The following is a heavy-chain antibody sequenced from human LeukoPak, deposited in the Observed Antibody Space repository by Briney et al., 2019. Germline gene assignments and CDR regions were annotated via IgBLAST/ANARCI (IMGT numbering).Heavy chain of an antibody. CDR2: ISWNSGSI. CDR3: GEAPEGYGDDTHFGY. Sequence: GGSLRLSCAASGFTFDDYAMHWVRQAPGKGLEWVSGISWNSGSIGYADSVKGRFTISRHNPKNSLYLQVNSRRAEHMGLYICGEAPEGYGDDTHFGYWGQGTLVTVSS. CDR1: GFTFDDYA. V-gene: IGHV3-9*03. D-gene: IGHD4-17*01. J-gene: IGHJ4*02.